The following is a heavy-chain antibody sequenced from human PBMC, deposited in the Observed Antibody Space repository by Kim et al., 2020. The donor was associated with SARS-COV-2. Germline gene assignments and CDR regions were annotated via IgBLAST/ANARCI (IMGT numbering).Heavy chain of an antibody. CDR1: GFTVSSNY. J-gene: IGHJ3*02. Sequence: GGSLRLSCAASGFTVSSNYMSWVRQAPGKGLEWVSVIYSGGSTYYADSVKGRFTISRDNSKNTLYLQMNSLRAEDTAVYYCARGIGSGGKRGLHIWGQGTMVTVSS. V-gene: IGHV3-53*01. CDR2: IYSGGST. CDR3: ARGIGSGGKRGLHI. D-gene: IGHD2-15*01.